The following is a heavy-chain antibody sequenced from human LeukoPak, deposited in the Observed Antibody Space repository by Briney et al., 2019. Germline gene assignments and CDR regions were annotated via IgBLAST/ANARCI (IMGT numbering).Heavy chain of an antibody. CDR3: ARDRGLPVATIAALDY. V-gene: IGHV1-2*06. D-gene: IGHD5-12*01. CDR1: GYTFTGYY. J-gene: IGHJ4*02. CDR2: INPNSGGT. Sequence: ASVKVSCKASGYTFTGYYMHWVRQAPGQGLEWMGRINPNSGGTNYAQKFRGRVTMTRDTSISTAYMELSRLRSDDTAVYYCARDRGLPVATIAALDYWGQGTLVTVSS.